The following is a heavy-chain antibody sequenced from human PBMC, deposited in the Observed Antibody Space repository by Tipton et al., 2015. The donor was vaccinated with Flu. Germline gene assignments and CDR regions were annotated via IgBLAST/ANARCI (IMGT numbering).Heavy chain of an antibody. CDR2: IYHSGST. CDR3: ARSSSAYDYVWGGSYYFDF. CDR1: GGSISSSNW. D-gene: IGHD3-16*01. Sequence: TLSLTCAVSGGSISSSNWWSWVRQPPGKGLEWIGEIYHSGSTNYNPSLKSRVTISVDKSKNQFSLKLSSVTAADTAVYYCARSSSAYDYVWGGSYYFDFWGQGTLVTVSS. V-gene: IGHV4-4*02. J-gene: IGHJ4*02.